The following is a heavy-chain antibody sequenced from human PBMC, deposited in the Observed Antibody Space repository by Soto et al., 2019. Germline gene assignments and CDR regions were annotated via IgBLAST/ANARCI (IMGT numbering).Heavy chain of an antibody. CDR2: IIPVFGTP. Sequence: QVQLAQSGAEVKKPGSSVKVSCKASGGTFNIYAISWVRQAPGQGLEWMAGIIPVFGTPSFAQKFRGRVTITADESTDTAYMELSSLGSEDTAFYYCARGPYYDFWKGFSYFDDWCQETLVIVSS. CDR3: ARGPYYDFWKGFSYFDD. J-gene: IGHJ4*02. CDR1: GGTFNIYA. D-gene: IGHD3-3*01. V-gene: IGHV1-69*01.